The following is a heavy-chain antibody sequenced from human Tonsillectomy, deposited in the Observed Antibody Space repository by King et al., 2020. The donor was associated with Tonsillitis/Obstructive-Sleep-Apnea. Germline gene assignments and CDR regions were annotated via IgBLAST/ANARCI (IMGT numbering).Heavy chain of an antibody. D-gene: IGHD3-3*01. V-gene: IGHV3-15*01. CDR3: TTYDFWSGYSY. CDR2: ITSKTDGGTA. J-gene: IGHJ4*02. Sequence: VQLVESGGGLVKPGGSLRLSCAASGFTVSNAWMSWVRQAPGKGLEWVGRITSKTDGGTADYGAPVKGRFTISRDESKNTLYLQMSSLKTEDTAVYYCTTYDFWSGYSYWGQGTLVTVSS. CDR1: GFTVSNAW.